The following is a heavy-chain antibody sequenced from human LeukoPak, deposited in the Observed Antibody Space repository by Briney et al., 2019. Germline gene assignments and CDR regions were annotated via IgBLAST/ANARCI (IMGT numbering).Heavy chain of an antibody. Sequence: GGSLRLSCAASGFTFSDFGMHWVRQAPGKGLEWVAVIWYDGSNKYYADSVKGRFTISRDNSKNTLYMQMNSLRAEDTAVYYCASLGYCSGGSCVYGMDVWGQGTTVTVSS. J-gene: IGHJ6*02. V-gene: IGHV3-30*19. D-gene: IGHD2-15*01. CDR1: GFTFSDFG. CDR3: ASLGYCSGGSCVYGMDV. CDR2: IWYDGSNK.